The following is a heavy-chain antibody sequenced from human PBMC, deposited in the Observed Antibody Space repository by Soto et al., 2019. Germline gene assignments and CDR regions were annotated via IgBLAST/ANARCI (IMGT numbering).Heavy chain of an antibody. J-gene: IGHJ4*02. CDR3: ARGFYSGLDY. Sequence: ASVKVSCKASGYTFTSYDIYWVRQATGQGLEWMGGIIPIFGTANYAQKFQGRVTITADESTSTAYMELSSLRSEDTAVYYCARGFYSGLDYWGQGTLVTVSS. D-gene: IGHD5-12*01. V-gene: IGHV1-69*13. CDR1: GYTFTSYD. CDR2: IIPIFGTA.